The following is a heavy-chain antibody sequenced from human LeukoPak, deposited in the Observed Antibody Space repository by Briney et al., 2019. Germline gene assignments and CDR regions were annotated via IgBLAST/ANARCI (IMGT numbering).Heavy chain of an antibody. D-gene: IGHD6-19*01. Sequence: GGSLRLSCAASGFTFSSYSMNWVRQAPGKGLEWVANIKQDGSNQQYVDSVKGRFTISRDNAKNSLYLQMTSLRAEDTAVYYCARFSRSIPVVFWGQGTLVTVSP. CDR2: IKQDGSNQ. CDR1: GFTFSSYS. V-gene: IGHV3-7*01. CDR3: ARFSRSIPVVF. J-gene: IGHJ4*02.